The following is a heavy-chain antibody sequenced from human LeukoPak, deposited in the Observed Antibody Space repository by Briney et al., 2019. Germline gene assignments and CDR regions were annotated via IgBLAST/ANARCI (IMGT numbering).Heavy chain of an antibody. CDR3: AKDREPDGLWNFDF. D-gene: IGHD3-3*01. CDR1: GVTFGTYT. J-gene: IGHJ4*02. CDR2: IIANSYGT. V-gene: IGHV3-23*01. Sequence: GGSLRLSCAASGVTFGTYTMNWVRQAPGKGLEWLSAIIANSYGTYYADSVKGRFTISRDDSRSTLYLQMNNLRVGGTAIYYCAKDREPDGLWNFDFWGQGTLVTVSS.